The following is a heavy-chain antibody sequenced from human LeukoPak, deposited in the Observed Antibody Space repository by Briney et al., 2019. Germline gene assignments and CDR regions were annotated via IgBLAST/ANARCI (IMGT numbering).Heavy chain of an antibody. CDR1: GFTSSSYA. CDR2: ISGSGGRT. Sequence: GGFLRLSCAASGFTSSSYAMSWVRQAPGKGLEWVSGISGSGGRTYYADSVKGRFTISRDNSKNTLCLQMNSLRAEDTAVYYCAKATRAYDYNYFDYWGQGTLVTVSS. CDR3: AKATRAYDYNYFDY. J-gene: IGHJ4*02. V-gene: IGHV3-23*01. D-gene: IGHD5-12*01.